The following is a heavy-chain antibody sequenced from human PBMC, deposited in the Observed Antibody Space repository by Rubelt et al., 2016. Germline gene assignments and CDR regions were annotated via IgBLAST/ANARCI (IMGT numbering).Heavy chain of an antibody. Sequence: QVQLQESGPGLVKPSETLSLSCTVSGDSITNYYWSWVRQTPGKGLEWIGYVSYSGSSNSNPSLKSRVTISRDTSKTQISLKLTSVTAADTAVYYCARGPHYYDSRGYTTYFDLWGQGTLVTVSS. CDR2: VSYSGSS. J-gene: IGHJ4*02. CDR3: ARGPHYYDSRGYTTYFDL. D-gene: IGHD3-22*01. CDR1: GDSITNYY. V-gene: IGHV4-59*12.